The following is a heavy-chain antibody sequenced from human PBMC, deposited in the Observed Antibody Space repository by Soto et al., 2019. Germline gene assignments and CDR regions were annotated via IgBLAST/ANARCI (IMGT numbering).Heavy chain of an antibody. V-gene: IGHV3-74*01. Sequence: EVQLVESGGGLVQPGGSLRLSCAASGFTFSNYWMHWVRQPPGKGLLWVSRVSPDGSSTDYAGSVEGRFAVSRDNDRTSLYLQMNSLRDVERAGYYCVGGASGCSGIDYWGQGTVVTVSS. CDR2: VSPDGSST. D-gene: IGHD6-25*01. CDR3: VGGASGCSGIDY. J-gene: IGHJ4*02. CDR1: GFTFSNYW.